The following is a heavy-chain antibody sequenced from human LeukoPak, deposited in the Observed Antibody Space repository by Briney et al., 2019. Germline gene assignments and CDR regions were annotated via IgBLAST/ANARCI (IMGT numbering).Heavy chain of an antibody. CDR1: GGSISSSNW. CDR2: IYHSGST. CDR3: ARSPLLWFGELLYGGAFDI. J-gene: IGHJ3*02. Sequence: SETLSLTRAVSGGSISSSNWWSWVRQPPGKGLEWIGEIYHSGSTNYNPSLKSRVTISVDKSKNQFSLKLSSVTAADTAVYYCARSPLLWFGELLYGGAFDIWGQGTMVTVSS. V-gene: IGHV4-4*02. D-gene: IGHD3-10*01.